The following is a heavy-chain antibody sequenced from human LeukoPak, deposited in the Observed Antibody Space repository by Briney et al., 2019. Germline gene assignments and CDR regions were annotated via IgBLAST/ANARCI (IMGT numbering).Heavy chain of an antibody. J-gene: IGHJ4*02. CDR1: GDSISNYH. CDR2: IYTDGNT. CDR3: ARDRGDGGITWYYFDY. Sequence: SETLSLTCTVSGDSISNYHGSWIRKPPGGGLGWIGRIYTDGNTVYNPSLKSRVTVSVDKSKNQFSLKLSSVTAADTAVYYCARDRGDGGITWYYFDYWGQGTLVTVSS. V-gene: IGHV4-4*07. D-gene: IGHD5-24*01.